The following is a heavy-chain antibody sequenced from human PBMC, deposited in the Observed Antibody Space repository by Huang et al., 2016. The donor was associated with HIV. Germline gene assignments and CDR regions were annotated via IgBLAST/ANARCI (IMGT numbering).Heavy chain of an antibody. V-gene: IGHV1-8*02. CDR1: GYTFTNYD. CDR3: ARSAYGDLDY. Sequence: QVHLVQSGAEVKKPGASVKVSCKASGYTFTNYDINWVRQAPGRGLECRGGMNPNTGNTGFAQSFQGRVTMTRKTSITTAYMELTSLTSEDTAVYYCARSAYGDLDYWGLGTLVIVSS. J-gene: IGHJ4*02. D-gene: IGHD4-17*01. CDR2: MNPNTGNT.